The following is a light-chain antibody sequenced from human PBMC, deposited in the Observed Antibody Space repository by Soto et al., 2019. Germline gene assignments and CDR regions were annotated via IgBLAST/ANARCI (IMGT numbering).Light chain of an antibody. CDR1: QTINNW. V-gene: IGKV1-5*01. CDR2: HAS. Sequence: DIQMTQSPSTLSASIGDRVTITCRASQTINNWLAWYQQKPGKAPNLLIYHASNLETGVPSRFSGSAFGTEFTLTISSLQPDDFATYYCQPYNSYPWTFGQGTKV. CDR3: QPYNSYPWT. J-gene: IGKJ1*01.